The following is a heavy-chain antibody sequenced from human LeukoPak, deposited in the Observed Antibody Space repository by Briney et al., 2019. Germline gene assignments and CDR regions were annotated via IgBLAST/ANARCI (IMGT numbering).Heavy chain of an antibody. Sequence: SETLSLTCTVSGGSISSSTWWSWVRQPPGKGLEWIGEIYHSGRTNFNPSLKSRVTISVDTSKNQFSLKLSSVTAADTAVYYCARGPRRGVQIFAYWGQGTLVTVSS. CDR1: GGSISSSTW. CDR2: IYHSGRT. J-gene: IGHJ4*02. V-gene: IGHV4-4*02. D-gene: IGHD1-26*01. CDR3: ARGPRRGVQIFAY.